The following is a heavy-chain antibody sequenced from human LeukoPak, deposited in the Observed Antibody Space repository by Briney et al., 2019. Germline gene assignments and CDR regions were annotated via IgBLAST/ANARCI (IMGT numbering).Heavy chain of an antibody. Sequence: GGSLRLSCAASGFTFSNYGLHWVRQAPGKGLEWVSFIRYDGSNKYYIGSVKGRFTISRDNSKNTLYLQMNSLRVEDTAVYYCAKTQLYGSGTIDYWGQGTLVTVSS. CDR1: GFTFSNYG. V-gene: IGHV3-30*02. D-gene: IGHD3-10*01. CDR2: IRYDGSNK. J-gene: IGHJ4*02. CDR3: AKTQLYGSGTIDY.